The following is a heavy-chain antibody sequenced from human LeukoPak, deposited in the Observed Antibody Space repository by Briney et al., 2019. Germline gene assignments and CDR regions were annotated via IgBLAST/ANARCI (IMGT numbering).Heavy chain of an antibody. Sequence: SETLSLTCAVSGYSISSGYYWGWIRQPPGKGLEWIGNVYQCGITYYNASLKSRVTISVDTSKNQFSLKLNSVTAADTAVYYCVRRYSNSYFDYWGQGTLVTVSS. CDR2: VYQCGIT. J-gene: IGHJ4*02. V-gene: IGHV4-38-2*01. D-gene: IGHD4-11*01. CDR1: GYSISSGYY. CDR3: VRRYSNSYFDY.